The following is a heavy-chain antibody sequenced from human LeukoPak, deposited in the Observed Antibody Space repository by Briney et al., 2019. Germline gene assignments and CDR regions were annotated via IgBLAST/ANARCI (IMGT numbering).Heavy chain of an antibody. CDR1: GGSISSYY. D-gene: IGHD3-10*01. CDR2: IYYSGST. J-gene: IGHJ3*02. CDR3: AGPTMVRGVSDAFDI. Sequence: SETLSLTCTVSGGSISSYYWSWIRQPPGKGLEWIGYIYYSGSTNYNPSLKSRVTISVGTSKNQFSLKLSSVTAADTAVYYCAGPTMVRGVSDAFDIWGQGTMVTVSS. V-gene: IGHV4-59*01.